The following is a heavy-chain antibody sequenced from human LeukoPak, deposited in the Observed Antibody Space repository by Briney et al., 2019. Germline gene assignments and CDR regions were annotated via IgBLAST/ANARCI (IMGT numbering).Heavy chain of an antibody. CDR3: ARDYSGSYFDY. J-gene: IGHJ4*02. Sequence: SETLSLTCTVSGGSISSYYWSWIRQPPGRGLEWIGYIYYTGSTKYNPSLKNRVSISVDTSKNQFSLKVSSVTAADTAVYYCARDYSGSYFDYWGQGTLVTVSS. CDR2: IYYTGST. D-gene: IGHD1-26*01. CDR1: GGSISSYY. V-gene: IGHV4-59*01.